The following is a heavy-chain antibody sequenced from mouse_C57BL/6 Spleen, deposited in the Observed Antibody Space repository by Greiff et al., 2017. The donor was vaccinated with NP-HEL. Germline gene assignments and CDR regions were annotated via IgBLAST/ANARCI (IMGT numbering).Heavy chain of an antibody. V-gene: IGHV1-64*01. CDR1: GYTFTSYW. Sequence: QVQLQQPGAELVKPGASVKLSCKASGYTFTSYWMHWVKQRPGQGLEWIGMFHPNSGSTNYNEKFKSKATLTVDKSSSTAYMQLSSLASEDSTVYYCARSHCYYDYDPYYAMDYWGQGTSVTVSS. CDR3: ARSHCYYDYDPYYAMDY. J-gene: IGHJ4*01. CDR2: FHPNSGST. D-gene: IGHD2-4*01.